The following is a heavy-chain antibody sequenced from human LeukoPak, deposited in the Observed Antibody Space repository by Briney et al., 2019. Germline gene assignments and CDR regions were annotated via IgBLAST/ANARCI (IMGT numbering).Heavy chain of an antibody. CDR3: ARLYGYSSSWPRGDFDY. Sequence: ASVKVSCKASGDTFTSYGISGVRQAPGQGLEWMGWISAYNGNTNYAQKLQGRVTMTTDTSTSTAYMELRSLRSDDTAVYYCARLYGYSSSWPRGDFDYWGQGTLVTVSS. CDR2: ISAYNGNT. D-gene: IGHD6-13*01. J-gene: IGHJ4*02. CDR1: GDTFTSYG. V-gene: IGHV1-18*01.